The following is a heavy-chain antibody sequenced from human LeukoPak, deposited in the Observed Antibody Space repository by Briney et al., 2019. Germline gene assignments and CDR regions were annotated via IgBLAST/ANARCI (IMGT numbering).Heavy chain of an antibody. D-gene: IGHD2-2*01. CDR2: IIPILGIA. CDR3: ARTTSCSSTSCYRPLDY. CDR1: GGTFSSYA. V-gene: IGHV1-69*04. Sequence: ASVKVSCKASGGTFSSYAISWVRQAPGQGLEWMGRIIPILGIANYAQKFQGRVTITADKSTSTAYMELSSLRSEDTAVYYCARTTSCSSTSCYRPLDYWAREPWSPSPQ. J-gene: IGHJ4*02.